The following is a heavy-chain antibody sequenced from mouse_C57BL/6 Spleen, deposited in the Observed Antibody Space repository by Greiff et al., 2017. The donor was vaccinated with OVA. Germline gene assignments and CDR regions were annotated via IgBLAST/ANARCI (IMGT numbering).Heavy chain of an antibody. CDR2: INPNYGTT. CDR1: GYSFTDYN. Sequence: EVKVVESGPELVKPGASVKISCKASGYSFTDYNMNWVKQSNGKSLEWIGVINPNYGTTSYNQKFKGKATLTVDQSSSTAYMQLNSLTSEDSAVYYCASLYSNYGFDYWGQGTTLTVSS. J-gene: IGHJ2*01. CDR3: ASLYSNYGFDY. D-gene: IGHD2-5*01. V-gene: IGHV1-39*01.